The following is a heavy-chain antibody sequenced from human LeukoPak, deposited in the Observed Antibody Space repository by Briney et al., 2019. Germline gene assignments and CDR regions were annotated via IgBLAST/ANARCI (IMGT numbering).Heavy chain of an antibody. CDR3: ARHVGYCSSTSCYRFHYYMDV. D-gene: IGHD2-2*01. J-gene: IGHJ6*03. V-gene: IGHV4-4*02. CDR2: IYHSGST. CDR1: GGSISSSNW. Sequence: SETLSLTCAVSGGSISSSNWWSWVRQPPGKGLEWIGEIYHSGSTNYNPSLKSRVTISVDTSKNQFSLKLSSVTAADTAVYYCARHVGYCSSTSCYRFHYYMDVWGKGTTVTVSS.